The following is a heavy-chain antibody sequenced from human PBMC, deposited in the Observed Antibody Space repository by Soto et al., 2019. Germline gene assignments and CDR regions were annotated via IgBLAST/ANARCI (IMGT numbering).Heavy chain of an antibody. CDR3: ARGRGGRIVDINMATYYYYGMDV. D-gene: IGHD5-12*01. CDR1: GFTFSSYA. V-gene: IGHV3-30-3*01. J-gene: IGHJ6*02. Sequence: QVQLMESGGGVVQPGRSLRLSCAASGFTFSSYAMHWVRQAPGKGLEWVAVISYDGSNKYYADSVKGRFTISRDNSKNTLYLQMNSLRAEDTAVYYCARGRGGRIVDINMATYYYYGMDVWGQGTTVTVSS. CDR2: ISYDGSNK.